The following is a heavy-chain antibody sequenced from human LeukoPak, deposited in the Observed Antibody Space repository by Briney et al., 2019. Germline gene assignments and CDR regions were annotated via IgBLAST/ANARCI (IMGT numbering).Heavy chain of an antibody. CDR1: GFSFSSNW. Sequence: GGSLRLSCAVSGFSFSSNWMHWVRQVPGKGLMWVSRINSDGSSTTYADSVKGRFTISRDNAKNTLYLQMNSLRAEDTAVYYCARIEYSSTYYFDYWGQGTLVTVSS. CDR3: ARIEYSSTYYFDY. J-gene: IGHJ4*02. V-gene: IGHV3-74*01. CDR2: INSDGSST. D-gene: IGHD6-6*01.